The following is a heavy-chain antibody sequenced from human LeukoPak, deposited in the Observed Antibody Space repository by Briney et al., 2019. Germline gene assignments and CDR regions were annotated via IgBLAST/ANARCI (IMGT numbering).Heavy chain of an antibody. CDR1: GYSISSGYY. CDR3: ARGRRYSYGYDDY. V-gene: IGHV4-38-2*02. J-gene: IGHJ4*02. Sequence: SETLSLTCTVSGYSISSGYYWGWIRQPPGKGLEWIGEINHSGSTNYNPSLKSRVTISVDTSKNQFSLKLSSVTAADTAVYYCARGRRYSYGYDDYWGQGTLVTVSS. CDR2: INHSGST. D-gene: IGHD5-18*01.